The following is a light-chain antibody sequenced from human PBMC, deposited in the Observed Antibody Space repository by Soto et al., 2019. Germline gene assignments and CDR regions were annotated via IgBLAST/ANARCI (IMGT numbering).Light chain of an antibody. J-gene: IGLJ1*01. V-gene: IGLV2-18*01. CDR1: STGFVSYNR. CDR3: SLYTSENAYV. Sequence: QSALTQPPSVSGSPGQSVTISCTGTSTGFVSYNRVSWYQQSPGTAPKLMIYEVSKRPSGVPDRFSGSKSGNTASLTISGLQAADEADYYCSLYTSENAYVFGTGTKVTVL. CDR2: EVS.